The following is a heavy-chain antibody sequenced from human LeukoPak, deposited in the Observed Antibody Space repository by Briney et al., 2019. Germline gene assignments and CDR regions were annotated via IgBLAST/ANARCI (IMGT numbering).Heavy chain of an antibody. CDR1: GGSISSSNYY. CDR3: SRLSPLLVPFDY. D-gene: IGHD6-13*01. CDR2: VYYSGSA. V-gene: IGHV4-39*01. Sequence: PSETLSLTCTVSGGSISSSNYYWAWIRQPPGKGLEWIGNVYYSGSAYYNPSLKSRVSLSIYTSKNHFSLKLSSVTAADTAVYSCSRLSPLLVPFDYWGQGTLVSVSS. J-gene: IGHJ4*02.